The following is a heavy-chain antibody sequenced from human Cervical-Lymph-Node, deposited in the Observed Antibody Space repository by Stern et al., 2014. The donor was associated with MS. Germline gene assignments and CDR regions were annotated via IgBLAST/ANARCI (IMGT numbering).Heavy chain of an antibody. J-gene: IGHJ6*02. CDR3: ATEGYSDDPWYYYGMDF. V-gene: IGHV3-21*01. D-gene: IGHD1-26*01. Sequence: EVQLVESGGGLVKPGGSLRLSCAASGFTFSSYSMNWVRQAPGQGLEWVSSISTYSSYIYYADSVKGRFTISRENAKNSLYMQMSSLRAEDTAVYYCATEGYSDDPWYYYGMDFGGQEPTVPVSS. CDR1: GFTFSSYS. CDR2: ISTYSSYI.